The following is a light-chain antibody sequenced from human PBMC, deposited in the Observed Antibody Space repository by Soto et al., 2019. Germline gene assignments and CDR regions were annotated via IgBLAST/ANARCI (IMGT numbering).Light chain of an antibody. CDR2: GVS. CDR1: ISDFVVYNY. CDR3: SSHTISSALQV. Sequence: QSVLTQPASVSGSPGQSITISCTGTISDFVVYNYVSWYQQHPRKAPKLMIYGVSNRPSGVSNRFSGSKSGNTASLTISGLQADDVADYYCSSHTISSALQVFGTGTKVTVL. V-gene: IGLV2-14*01. J-gene: IGLJ1*01.